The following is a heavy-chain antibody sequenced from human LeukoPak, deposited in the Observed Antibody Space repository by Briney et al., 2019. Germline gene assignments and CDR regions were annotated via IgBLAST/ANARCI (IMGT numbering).Heavy chain of an antibody. CDR1: GFTFSSYW. D-gene: IGHD6-19*01. V-gene: IGHV3-74*01. Sequence: GGSLRLSCAASGFTFSSYWMHWVRQAPGKGLVWVSRINSDGSSTSYADSVKGRFTIYRDNAKNTLYLQMNSLRAEDTAVYYCASMAVAGTVYYYGMDVWGQGTTVTVSS. J-gene: IGHJ6*02. CDR2: INSDGSST. CDR3: ASMAVAGTVYYYGMDV.